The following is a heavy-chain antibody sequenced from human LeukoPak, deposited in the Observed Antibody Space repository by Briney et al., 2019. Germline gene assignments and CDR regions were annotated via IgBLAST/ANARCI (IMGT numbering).Heavy chain of an antibody. CDR3: ARDDRGSYGIIDY. Sequence: GGSLRLSCAASGFTFSRYWMSWVRQAPGKGLEWVSSISSSSSYIYYADSVKGRFTISRDNAKNSLYLQMNSLRAEDTAVYYCARDDRGSYGIIDYWGQGTLVTVSS. CDR1: GFTFSRYW. J-gene: IGHJ4*02. D-gene: IGHD1-26*01. CDR2: ISSSSSYI. V-gene: IGHV3-21*01.